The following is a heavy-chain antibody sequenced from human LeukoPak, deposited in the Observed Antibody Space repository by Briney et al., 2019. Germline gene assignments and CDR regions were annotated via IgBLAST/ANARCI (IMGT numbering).Heavy chain of an antibody. V-gene: IGHV3-23*01. CDR1: GFPFSSYS. CDR2: ISGSGGTT. CDR3: AKEDYFWRSYRLAY. D-gene: IGHD3-16*02. Sequence: PGGSLPLLCAASGFPFSSYSMSWVRQAPGKGLEWVSTISGSGGTTSYADSVKGRFTISRDNSRNTLSLQLYSLRGEDTALYYCAKEDYFWRSYRLAYWGQRSLVTVSS. J-gene: IGHJ4*02.